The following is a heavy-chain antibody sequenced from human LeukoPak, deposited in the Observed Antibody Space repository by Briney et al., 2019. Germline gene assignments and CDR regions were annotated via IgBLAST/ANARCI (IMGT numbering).Heavy chain of an antibody. Sequence: PGGSLRLSCAASGFTVSSNYMSWVRQAPGKGLEWVSAISGSGGSTYYADSVKGRFTISRGNSKNPLYLQMNSLRAEDTAVYYCATTIVVVVAATRGYFDYWGQGTLVTVSS. V-gene: IGHV3-23*01. J-gene: IGHJ4*02. D-gene: IGHD2-15*01. CDR2: ISGSGGST. CDR3: ATTIVVVVAATRGYFDY. CDR1: GFTVSSNY.